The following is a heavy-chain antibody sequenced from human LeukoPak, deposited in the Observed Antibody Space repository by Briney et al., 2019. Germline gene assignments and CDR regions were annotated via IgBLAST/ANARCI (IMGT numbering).Heavy chain of an antibody. D-gene: IGHD2-15*01. CDR3: AKDPGYCSGGSCFEYFQH. Sequence: GGSLRLSCAASGFAFSSYDMHWVRQATGKGLEWVSAIGTAGDTYYPGSVKGRFTISRENAKNSLYLQMNSLRAEDTALYYCAKDPGYCSGGSCFEYFQHWGQGTLVTVSP. CDR1: GFAFSSYD. V-gene: IGHV3-13*01. J-gene: IGHJ1*01. CDR2: IGTAGDT.